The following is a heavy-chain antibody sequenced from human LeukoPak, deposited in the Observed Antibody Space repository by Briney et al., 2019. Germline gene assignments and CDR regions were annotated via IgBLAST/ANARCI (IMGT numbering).Heavy chain of an antibody. V-gene: IGHV3-21*04. CDR2: ISSSSSYI. J-gene: IGHJ4*02. CDR3: AKGPGRYCSGGSCLGDY. Sequence: PGGSLRLSCAASGFTFSNYNMNWVRQAPGKGLEWVSSISSSSSYIYYADSVKGRFTISRDNSKNTLYLQMNSLRAEDTAVYYCAKGPGRYCSGGSCLGDYWGQGTLVTVSS. CDR1: GFTFSNYN. D-gene: IGHD2-15*01.